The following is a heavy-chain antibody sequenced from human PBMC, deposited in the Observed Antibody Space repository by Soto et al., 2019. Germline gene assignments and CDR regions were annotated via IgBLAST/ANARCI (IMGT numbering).Heavy chain of an antibody. CDR2: IYYSGST. Sequence: PSETLSLTCTVSGGSISSSSYYWGWIRQPPGKGLEWIGSIYYSGSTYYNPSLKSRVTISVDTSKNQFSLKLSSVTAADTAVYXXXRGHGYYDFWSGPPYDWFDPWGQGTLVTVSS. CDR1: GGSISSSSYY. J-gene: IGHJ5*02. CDR3: XRGHGYYDFWSGPPYDWFDP. D-gene: IGHD3-3*01. V-gene: IGHV4-39*01.